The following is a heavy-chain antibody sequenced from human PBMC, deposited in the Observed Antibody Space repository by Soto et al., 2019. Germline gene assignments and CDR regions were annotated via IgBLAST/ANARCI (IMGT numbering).Heavy chain of an antibody. J-gene: IGHJ3*01. CDR1: GFALDTYD. CDR3: AGEHVLMFASYDAFNV. Sequence: EGQLVDSGGDLVQPGGSLRLSFTSSGFALDTYDMNWVRLAPGKDLECISHLATGVDRIYYADSVNVRLTISRDNARKSLYLQMNSLRDDDTALYYCAGEHVLMFASYDAFNVWGQGTLVTVSS. D-gene: IGHD2-21*01. CDR2: LATGVDRI. V-gene: IGHV3-48*03.